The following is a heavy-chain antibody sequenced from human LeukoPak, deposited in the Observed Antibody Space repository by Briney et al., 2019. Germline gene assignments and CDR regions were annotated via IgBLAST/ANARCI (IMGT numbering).Heavy chain of an antibody. Sequence: GGSLRLSCAASGFTFSDYYMSWIRQAPGKGLEWVSYISSSGSTIYYADSVKGRFTISRDNAKNSLCLQMNSLRAEDTAVYYCARTSYLYWYFDLWGRGTLVTVSP. V-gene: IGHV3-11*01. CDR3: ARTSYLYWYFDL. D-gene: IGHD1-26*01. J-gene: IGHJ2*01. CDR2: ISSSGSTI. CDR1: GFTFSDYY.